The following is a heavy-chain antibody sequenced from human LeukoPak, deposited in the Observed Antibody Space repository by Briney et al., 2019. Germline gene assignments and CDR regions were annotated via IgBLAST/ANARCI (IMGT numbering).Heavy chain of an antibody. J-gene: IGHJ4*02. D-gene: IGHD2-8*01. V-gene: IGHV3-7*01. CDR2: INPDSSRL. CDR1: GFTFGRYW. Sequence: GGSLRLSCTGSGFTFGRYWMSWVRQAPGKGLEWVACINPDSSRLHYLDSVKGRVIISTDDAQNSLFLQMTRLRVDDTAVYYCARLKDDVTKLDYWGQGTLVSVSS. CDR3: ARLKDDVTKLDY.